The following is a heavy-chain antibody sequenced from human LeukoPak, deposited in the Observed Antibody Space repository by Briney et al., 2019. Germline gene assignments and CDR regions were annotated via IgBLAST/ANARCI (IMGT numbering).Heavy chain of an antibody. CDR2: ISYDGSNK. D-gene: IGHD2-2*01. CDR3: ARGVVVPAATKPDY. CDR1: GFTFSSYA. V-gene: IGHV3-30-3*01. Sequence: GGSLRLSCAASGFTFSSYAMHWVRQAPGKGLEWVTVISYDGSNKHYADSVKGRFTISRDNSKNTLYLQMNSLRAEDTAVYYCARGVVVPAATKPDYWGQGTLVTVSS. J-gene: IGHJ4*02.